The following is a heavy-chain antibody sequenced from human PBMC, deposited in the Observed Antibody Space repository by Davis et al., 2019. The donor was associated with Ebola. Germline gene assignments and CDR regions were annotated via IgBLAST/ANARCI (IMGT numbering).Heavy chain of an antibody. CDR1: GFTFSSYT. CDR3: ARLATSWTMTASMDV. D-gene: IGHD2-2*01. J-gene: IGHJ6*02. CDR2: ISYDGSNK. Sequence: PGGSLRLSCAASGFTFSSYTMHWVRQAPGKGLEWVAVISYDGSNKYHTDSVKGRFTISRDNSKNTLSLQMNSLRTEDTAVYYCARLATSWTMTASMDVWGQGTTVTVSS. V-gene: IGHV3-30-3*01.